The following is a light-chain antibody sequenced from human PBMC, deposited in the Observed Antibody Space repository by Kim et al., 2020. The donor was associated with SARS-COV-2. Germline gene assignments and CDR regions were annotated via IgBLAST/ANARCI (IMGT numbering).Light chain of an antibody. J-gene: IGKJ4*01. CDR2: GAS. CDR3: QQYYSSPLT. Sequence: LSAGARATLSCRASQSVSSGYLAWYRQKPGQAPRLLIYGASTRATGIPDRFSGTGSGTDFTLTISRLEPEDSAVYYCQQYYSSPLTFGGGTKVEI. V-gene: IGKV3-20*01. CDR1: QSVSSGY.